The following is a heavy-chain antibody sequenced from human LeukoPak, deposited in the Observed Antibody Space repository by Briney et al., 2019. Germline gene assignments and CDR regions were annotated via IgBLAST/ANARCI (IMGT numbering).Heavy chain of an antibody. D-gene: IGHD1-26*01. CDR1: GYIFTGYY. CDR3: ARHPYSGSYHFDY. CDR2: INPNSGGT. Sequence: GASVKVSCKASGYIFTGYYMHWVRQAPGQGLEWMGWINPNSGGTNSAQKFQGRVTMTRDTSISTAYMELSRLTSDDTAVYYCARHPYSGSYHFDYWGQGTLGTVSS. J-gene: IGHJ4*02. V-gene: IGHV1-2*02.